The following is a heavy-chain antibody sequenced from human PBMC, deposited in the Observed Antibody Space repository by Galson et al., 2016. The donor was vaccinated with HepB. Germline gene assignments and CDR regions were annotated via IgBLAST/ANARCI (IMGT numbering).Heavy chain of an antibody. D-gene: IGHD4-11*01. Sequence: SLRLSCAASGFSFSSYWMHWVRQVPGKGLVWVSRINSDGTSTTYADSVRGRFTMSRDNAKNTLYLQMNSLKTEDTAVYYCTTGNDYSKPKGMDVWGQGTTVTVSS. J-gene: IGHJ6*02. V-gene: IGHV3-74*03. CDR3: TTGNDYSKPKGMDV. CDR1: GFSFSSYW. CDR2: INSDGTST.